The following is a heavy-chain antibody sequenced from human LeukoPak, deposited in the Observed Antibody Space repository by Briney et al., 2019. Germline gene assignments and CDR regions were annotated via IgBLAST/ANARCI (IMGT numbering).Heavy chain of an antibody. CDR3: AKAKTPSCYAALDY. J-gene: IGHJ4*02. CDR1: GFTFSSYW. Sequence: PGGSLRLSCAASGFTFSSYWMHWVRHAPGKGLVWVSYINTDASNTGYADSVKGRLTISRDNAKSTLYLQMNSLRAEDTAVYYCAKAKTPSCYAALDYWGQGTLVTVPS. V-gene: IGHV3-74*01. CDR2: INTDASNT. D-gene: IGHD2-2*01.